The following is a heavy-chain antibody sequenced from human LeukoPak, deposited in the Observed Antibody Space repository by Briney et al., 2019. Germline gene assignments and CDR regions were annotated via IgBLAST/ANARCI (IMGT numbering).Heavy chain of an antibody. V-gene: IGHV4-39*07. D-gene: IGHD1-14*01. CDR3: ARGVTGRVYYYYYMDV. CDR1: GGSISTSNYF. J-gene: IGHJ6*03. Sequence: SETLSLTCTVSGGSISTSNYFWGWIRQPPGKGLEWIGSTYYSGSTYYNPSLKSRVTISVDTSKNQFSLKLSSVTAADTAVYYCARGVTGRVYYYYYMDVWGKGTTVTVSS. CDR2: TYYSGST.